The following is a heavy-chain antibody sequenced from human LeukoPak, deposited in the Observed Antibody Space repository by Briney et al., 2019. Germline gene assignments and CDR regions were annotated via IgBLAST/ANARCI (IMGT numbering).Heavy chain of an antibody. V-gene: IGHV3-21*01. D-gene: IGHD5-24*01. J-gene: IGHJ3*02. CDR1: GFTFSSYS. CDR2: ISSSSSYI. Sequence: PGGSLRLSCAASGFTFSSYSMNWVRQAPGKGLEWVSSISSSSSYIYYADSVKGRFTIFRDNAKNSLYLQMNSLRAEDTAVYYCARLEMATNAPADDAFDIWGQGTMVTVSS. CDR3: ARLEMATNAPADDAFDI.